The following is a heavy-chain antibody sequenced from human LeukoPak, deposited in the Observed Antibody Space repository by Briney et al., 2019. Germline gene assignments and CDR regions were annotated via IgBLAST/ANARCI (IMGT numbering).Heavy chain of an antibody. D-gene: IGHD1-1*01. Sequence: GGSLRLSRAASGFAFSSYAINWVRQAPGKGLEWLSFISGSSETIYYADSMKGRFTISRDNAENSLYLQMSSLRAEDTAVYYCARAYVRGTGTTPWFDPWGQGTLVTVSS. CDR3: ARAYVRGTGTTPWFDP. J-gene: IGHJ5*02. V-gene: IGHV3-48*01. CDR2: ISGSSETI. CDR1: GFAFSSYA.